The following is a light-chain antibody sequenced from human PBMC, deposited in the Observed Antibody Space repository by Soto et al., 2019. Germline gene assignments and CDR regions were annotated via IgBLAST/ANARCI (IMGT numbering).Light chain of an antibody. CDR1: QSVSSSY. CDR3: QQYGSSPRT. J-gene: IGKJ1*01. Sequence: IVLTQSPGTLSLSPGERATLSCRASQSVSSSYLAWYQQKPGQAPRXXIYGASSRATGIPDRFSGSGSGTDFTLTISRLQPEDFAVYYCQQYGSSPRTFGQGTKVDIK. V-gene: IGKV3-20*01. CDR2: GAS.